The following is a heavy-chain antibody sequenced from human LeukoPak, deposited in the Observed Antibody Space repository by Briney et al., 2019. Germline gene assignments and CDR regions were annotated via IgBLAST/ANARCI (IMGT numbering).Heavy chain of an antibody. J-gene: IGHJ4*02. V-gene: IGHV4-39*01. D-gene: IGHD4-17*01. CDR2: ISYSGST. Sequence: SETLSLTCSVSGGSISSSNYYWGWIRQPPGKGLEWIESISYSGSTYYNPSLKSRVTISVDTSKNQFSLKLNSVTAADTAVYYCARHISRYGDYGFDYWGQGTLVTVSS. CDR1: GGSISSSNYY. CDR3: ARHISRYGDYGFDY.